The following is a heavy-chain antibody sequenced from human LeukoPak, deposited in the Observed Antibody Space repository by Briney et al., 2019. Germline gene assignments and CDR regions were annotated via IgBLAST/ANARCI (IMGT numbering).Heavy chain of an antibody. CDR3: ARGGLGYCSGGSCYRYYNWFDP. D-gene: IGHD2-15*01. Sequence: PSETLSLTCAVYGGSFSGYYWSWIRQPPGKGLEWIGEINHSGSTNYNPSLKSRVTISVDTSKNQFSLKLSSVTAADTAVYYCARGGLGYCSGGSCYRYYNWFDPWGQGTLVTVSS. CDR2: INHSGST. J-gene: IGHJ5*02. CDR1: GGSFSGYY. V-gene: IGHV4-34*01.